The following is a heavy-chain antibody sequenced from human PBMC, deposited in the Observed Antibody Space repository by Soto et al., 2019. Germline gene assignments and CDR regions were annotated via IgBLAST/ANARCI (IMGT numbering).Heavy chain of an antibody. CDR1: GFSLSNARMG. J-gene: IGHJ5*02. CDR3: ARIQGVMVRGVLYNPLLFDH. V-gene: IGHV2-26*01. Sequence: QVTLKESGPVLVKPTETLTLTCTVSGFSLSNARMGVSWIRQPPGKATEGLAHIFSNDEKSYKTSLKSRLTISQDTSKSQVVLTMTNMDPVDTATYYCARIQGVMVRGVLYNPLLFDHWGQGTRVTVSS. CDR2: IFSNDEK. D-gene: IGHD3-10*01.